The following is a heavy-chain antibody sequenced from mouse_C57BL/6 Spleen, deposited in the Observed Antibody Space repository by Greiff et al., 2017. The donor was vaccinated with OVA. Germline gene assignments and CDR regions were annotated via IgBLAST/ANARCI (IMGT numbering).Heavy chain of an antibody. CDR2: ISDGGSYT. CDR3: ARGDYGSKDYAMDY. CDR1: GFTFSSYA. D-gene: IGHD1-1*01. J-gene: IGHJ4*01. Sequence: EVKLVESGGGLVKPGGSLKLSCAASGFTFSSYAMSWVRQTPEKRLEWVATISDGGSYTYYPDNVKGRFTISRDNAKNNLYLQMSHLKSEDTAMYYCARGDYGSKDYAMDYWGQGTSVTVSS. V-gene: IGHV5-4*03.